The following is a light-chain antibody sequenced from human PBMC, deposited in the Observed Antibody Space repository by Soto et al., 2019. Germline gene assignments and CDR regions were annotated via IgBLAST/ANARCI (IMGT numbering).Light chain of an antibody. V-gene: IGLV2-14*03. Sequence: VLSEPASVSGSPGQSITISCTGTSSDVGAYDFVSWYQQHPDKAPKLMIYEVIYRPSGVSNRFSGSKSVNTATLTISGLRAEDEGDYYCSSYTTSSTRVFGTGTKVTV. CDR2: EVI. J-gene: IGLJ1*01. CDR1: SSDVGAYDF. CDR3: SSYTTSSTRV.